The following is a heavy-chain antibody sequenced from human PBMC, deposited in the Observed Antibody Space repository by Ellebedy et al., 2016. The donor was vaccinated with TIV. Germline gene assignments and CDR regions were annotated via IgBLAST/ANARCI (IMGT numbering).Heavy chain of an antibody. J-gene: IGHJ4*02. Sequence: ASVKVSXXASGYTFTGYYMHWVRQAPGQGLEWMGWINPNSGGTNYAQKFQGRVTMTRDTSIGTAYMELSRLRSDDTAVYYCARDYYYGSGSSDYWGQGTLVTVSS. V-gene: IGHV1-2*02. CDR1: GYTFTGYY. CDR2: INPNSGGT. CDR3: ARDYYYGSGSSDY. D-gene: IGHD3-10*01.